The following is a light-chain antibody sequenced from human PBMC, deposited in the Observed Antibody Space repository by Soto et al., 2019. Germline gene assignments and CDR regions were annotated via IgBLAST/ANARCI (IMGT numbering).Light chain of an antibody. Sequence: EIVLTQSPGTLSLSPGERATLSCRASQNVNSNYLAWYQQKPGQAPRLLIYGASNRATGIPDRFSGTWSGTDFSLSVSRLEPEDFAVYYCQQYGSSPPYTFGQGTKLEI. CDR2: GAS. CDR1: QNVNSNY. V-gene: IGKV3-20*01. CDR3: QQYGSSPPYT. J-gene: IGKJ2*01.